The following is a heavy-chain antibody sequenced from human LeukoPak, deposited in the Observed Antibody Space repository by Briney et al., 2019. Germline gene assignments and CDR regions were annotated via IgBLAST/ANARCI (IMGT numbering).Heavy chain of an antibody. CDR2: FDPEDGET. J-gene: IGHJ4*02. CDR1: GYTLTELS. D-gene: IGHD1-26*01. Sequence: GASVKVSCKVSGYTLTELSMHWVRQAPGKGLEWMGGFDPEDGETIYAQKFQGRVTMTRDTSTSTVYMELSSLRSEDTAVYYCAIPTVERGSSNFDYWGQGTLVTVSS. V-gene: IGHV1-24*01. CDR3: AIPTVERGSSNFDY.